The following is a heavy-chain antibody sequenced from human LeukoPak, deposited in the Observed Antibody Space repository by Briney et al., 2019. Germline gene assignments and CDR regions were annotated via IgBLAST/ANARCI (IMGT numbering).Heavy chain of an antibody. D-gene: IGHD6-19*01. J-gene: IGHJ4*02. CDR2: IYSGGST. V-gene: IGHV3-66*01. CDR3: ARDLAAGTGEGVDY. Sequence: GGSLRLSCAASGFTVSNDYMSWVRQTPGRGLEWVSTIYSGGSTFYADSVKGRFTISRDNAKNSLYLQMNSLRAEDTAVYYCARDLAAGTGEGVDYWGQGTLVTVSS. CDR1: GFTVSNDY.